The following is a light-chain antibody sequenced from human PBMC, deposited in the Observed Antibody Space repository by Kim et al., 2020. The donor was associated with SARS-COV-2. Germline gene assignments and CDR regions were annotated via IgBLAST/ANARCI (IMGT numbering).Light chain of an antibody. CDR1: QDSTNY. V-gene: IGKV1-33*01. CDR2: DAS. J-gene: IGKJ4*01. Sequence: PSASVGDRVTITCQASQDSTNYLNWYQHKPGKAPKLLIYDASNLETGVPSRFSGSGSGTHFTFTISSLQPEDFATYYCHQYDDLIFGGGTKVDIK. CDR3: HQYDDLI.